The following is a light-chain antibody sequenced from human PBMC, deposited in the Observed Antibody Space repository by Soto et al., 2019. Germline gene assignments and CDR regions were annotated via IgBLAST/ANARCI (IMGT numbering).Light chain of an antibody. J-gene: IGKJ2*01. CDR3: QQSYSTPHT. CDR1: QSINTY. Sequence: IQMTQSPSSLSASVGDRVTITCRASQSINTYLNWYQQKPGQAPKLLIYAASNLQSGLPSRFSGGGFGTDFTLTISSLQPEDFATYYCQQSYSTPHTFGQGTKLELK. CDR2: AAS. V-gene: IGKV1-39*01.